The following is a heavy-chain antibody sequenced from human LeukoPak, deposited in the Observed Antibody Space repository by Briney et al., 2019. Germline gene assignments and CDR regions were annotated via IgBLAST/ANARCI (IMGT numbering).Heavy chain of an antibody. CDR3: AKEGNWNYAQPFDY. J-gene: IGHJ4*02. Sequence: GGSLKLSCAASGFTFSSYAMSWVRQAPGKGLEWVSAISGSGGSTYYVDSVKGRFTISGDNSKNMLYLQMNSLRAEDTAVYYCAKEGNWNYAQPFDYWGQGTLVTVSS. D-gene: IGHD1-7*01. V-gene: IGHV3-23*01. CDR2: ISGSGGST. CDR1: GFTFSSYA.